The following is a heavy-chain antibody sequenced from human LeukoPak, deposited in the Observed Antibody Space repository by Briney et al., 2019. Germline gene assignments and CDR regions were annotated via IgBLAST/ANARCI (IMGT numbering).Heavy chain of an antibody. CDR3: ARDRGYDFWSGLRGDAFDI. CDR2: INHSGST. J-gene: IGHJ3*02. V-gene: IGHV4-34*01. Sequence: SETLSLTCTVYGGSFSGYYWSWIRQPPGKGLEWIGEINHSGSTNYNPSLKSRVTISVDTSKNQFSLKLSSVTAADTAVYYCARDRGYDFWSGLRGDAFDIWGQGTMVTVSS. D-gene: IGHD3-3*01. CDR1: GGSFSGYY.